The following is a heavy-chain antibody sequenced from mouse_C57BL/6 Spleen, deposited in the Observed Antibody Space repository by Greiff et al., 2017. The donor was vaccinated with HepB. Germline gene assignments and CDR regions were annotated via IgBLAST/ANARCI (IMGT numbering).Heavy chain of an antibody. J-gene: IGHJ3*01. D-gene: IGHD2-5*01. V-gene: IGHV1-74*01. Sequence: QVQLKQPGAELVKPGASVKVSCKASGYTFTSYWMHWVKQRPGQGLEWIGRIHPSDSDTNYNQKFKGKATLTVDKSSSTAYMQLSSLTSEDSAVYYCAINYSNYFFAYWGQGTLVTVSA. CDR2: IHPSDSDT. CDR3: AINYSNYFFAY. CDR1: GYTFTSYW.